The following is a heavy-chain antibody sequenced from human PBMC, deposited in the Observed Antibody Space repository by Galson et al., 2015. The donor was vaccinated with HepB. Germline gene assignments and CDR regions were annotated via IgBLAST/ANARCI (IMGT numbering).Heavy chain of an antibody. D-gene: IGHD1-7*01. CDR1: GGSFSGYY. Sequence: ETLSLTCAVYGGSFSGYYWSWIRQPPGKGLEWIGEINHSGSTNYNPSLKSRVTISVDTSKNQFSLKLSSVTAADTAVYYCARGVESLELRPYNWFDPWGQGTLVTVSS. CDR3: ARGVESLELRPYNWFDP. V-gene: IGHV4-34*01. CDR2: INHSGST. J-gene: IGHJ5*02.